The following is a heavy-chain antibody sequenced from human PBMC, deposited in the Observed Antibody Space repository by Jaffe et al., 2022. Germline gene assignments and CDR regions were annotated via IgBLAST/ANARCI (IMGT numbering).Heavy chain of an antibody. CDR2: IYHSGST. D-gene: IGHD5-12*01. CDR1: GYSISSGYY. CDR3: ARHRSGYVAGGFDH. J-gene: IGHJ4*02. V-gene: IGHV4-38-2*01. Sequence: QVQLQESGPGLVKPSETLSLTCSVSGYSISSGYYWGWIRQPPGKGLEWIASIYHSGSTYYNPSLKSRVTISVDTSKNQFSLRLGSVTAPDTAVYYCARHRSGYVAGGFDHWGQGTLVTVSS.